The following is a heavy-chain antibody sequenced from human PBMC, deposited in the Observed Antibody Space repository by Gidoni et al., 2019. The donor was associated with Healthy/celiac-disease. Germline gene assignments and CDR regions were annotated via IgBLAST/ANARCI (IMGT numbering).Heavy chain of an antibody. D-gene: IGHD6-19*01. V-gene: IGHV4-34*01. J-gene: IGHJ5*02. CDR3: ARRYSSGWPTRRGYFDP. Sequence: QVQLQQWGAGLLKPSETLSLTCAVYGGSFSGYYWSWIRQPPGKGREWIGEINHRGSTNYNPSLKSRVTISVDTSKNQFSLKLSSVTAADTAVYYCARRYSSGWPTRRGYFDPWGQGTLVTVSS. CDR1: GGSFSGYY. CDR2: INHRGST.